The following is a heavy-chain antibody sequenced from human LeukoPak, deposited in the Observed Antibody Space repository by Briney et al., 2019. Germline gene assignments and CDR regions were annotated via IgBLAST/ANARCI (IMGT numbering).Heavy chain of an antibody. V-gene: IGHV3-74*01. J-gene: IGHJ4*02. Sequence: GGSLRLSCATSGFTFTNSWMHWVRQAPGKGLVWLSRMNSDGSDTTYADSVKGRFTISRDNSKNTLYLQMNSLRAEDTAVYYCAKDLARTSDNWGQGTLVTVSS. CDR1: GFTFTNSW. CDR3: AKDLARTSDN. D-gene: IGHD1-7*01. CDR2: MNSDGSDT.